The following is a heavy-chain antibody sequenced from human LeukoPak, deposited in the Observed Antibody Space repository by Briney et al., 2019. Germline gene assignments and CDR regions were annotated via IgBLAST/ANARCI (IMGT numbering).Heavy chain of an antibody. J-gene: IGHJ6*03. CDR3: AREVHYYYYMDV. V-gene: IGHV3-74*01. CDR1: GFTFRSYW. Sequence: QSGGSLRLSCAASGFTFRSYWMHWVRQAPGKGLVWVSRINSDGSSTSYADSVKGRFTISRDNAKNTLYLQMNSLRAEDTAVYYCAREVHYYYYMDVWGKGTTVTVSS. CDR2: INSDGSST.